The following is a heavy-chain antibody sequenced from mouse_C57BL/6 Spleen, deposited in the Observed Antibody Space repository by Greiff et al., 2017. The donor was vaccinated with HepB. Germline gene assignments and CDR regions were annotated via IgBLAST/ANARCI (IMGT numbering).Heavy chain of an antibody. CDR1: GFTFSSYA. CDR3: ATATVVEGDYAMDY. D-gene: IGHD1-1*01. V-gene: IGHV5-4*03. J-gene: IGHJ4*01. CDR2: ISDGGSYT. Sequence: EVKVEESGGGLVKPGGSLKLSCAASGFTFSSYAMSWVRQTPEKRLEWVATISDGGSYTYYPDNVKGRFTISRDNAKNNLYLQMSHLKSEDTAMYYCATATVVEGDYAMDYWGQGTSVTVSS.